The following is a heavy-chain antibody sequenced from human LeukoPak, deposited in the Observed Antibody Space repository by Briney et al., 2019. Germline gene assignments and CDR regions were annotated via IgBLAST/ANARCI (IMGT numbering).Heavy chain of an antibody. D-gene: IGHD2-8*01. CDR2: INHSGST. V-gene: IGHV4-34*01. CDR3: ARAGYCTNGVCYWSGVVDY. CDR1: GGSFSGYY. Sequence: SETLSLTCAVYGGSFSGYYWSWIRQPPGKGLEWIGEINHSGSTNYNPSLKSRVTISVDTSKNQFSLKLSSVTAADTAVYYCARAGYCTNGVCYWSGVVDYWGQGTLVTVSS. J-gene: IGHJ4*02.